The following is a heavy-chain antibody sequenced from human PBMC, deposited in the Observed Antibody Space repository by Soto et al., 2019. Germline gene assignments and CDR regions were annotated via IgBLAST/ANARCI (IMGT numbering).Heavy chain of an antibody. Sequence: SLRLSCAASGFSFSTYDMNWVRQAPGKGLEWVSYISGGSSRIFYADSVKGRFTISRDNAKNSLYLQMNSLRDEDTGVYYCAKDRNYPRDQFHYWGQGTLVTVSS. V-gene: IGHV3-48*02. J-gene: IGHJ4*02. CDR1: GFSFSTYD. CDR3: AKDRNYPRDQFHY. D-gene: IGHD1-7*01. CDR2: ISGGSSRI.